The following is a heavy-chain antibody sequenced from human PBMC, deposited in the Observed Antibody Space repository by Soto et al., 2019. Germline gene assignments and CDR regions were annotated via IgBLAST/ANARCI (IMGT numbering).Heavy chain of an antibody. CDR3: ARAYSSSWNYGMDV. CDR2: INPNSGGT. V-gene: IGHV1-2*02. CDR1: GYTFTGYY. D-gene: IGHD6-13*01. J-gene: IGHJ6*02. Sequence: GXSVKGSCKASGYTFTGYYMHWGRQAPGQGLEWMGWINPNSGGTNYAQKFQGRVTMTRDTSISTAYMELSRLRSDDTAVYYCARAYSSSWNYGMDVWGQGTTVTVSS.